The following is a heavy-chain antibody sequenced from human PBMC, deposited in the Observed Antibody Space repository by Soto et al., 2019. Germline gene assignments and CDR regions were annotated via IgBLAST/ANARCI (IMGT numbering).Heavy chain of an antibody. CDR2: IYYTGST. J-gene: IGHJ4*02. CDR1: GGSVSSYW. Sequence: KTSETLYLTCSVSGGSVSSYWWSWIRQPPGKGLEWIGYIYYTGSTNYSPSLKGRVTISLDASKSQFSLKLTSVTAADTAVYYCARGPGASDYYFDYWGPGTLVTVSS. CDR3: ARGPGASDYYFDY. D-gene: IGHD3-10*01. V-gene: IGHV4-59*02.